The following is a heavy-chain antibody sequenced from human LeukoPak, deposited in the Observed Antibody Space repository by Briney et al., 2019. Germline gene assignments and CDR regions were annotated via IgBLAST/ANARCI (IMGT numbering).Heavy chain of an antibody. V-gene: IGHV3-30*18. CDR1: GFTFRNYG. CDR3: AKDLEGMRSYDHYGMDV. D-gene: IGHD5-24*01. Sequence: RSLRLSCAACGFTFRNYGMHWVRPAPGKGLAWVAVISYAANYKYYADSVKGRFTISRDNSKNTLYLQVNSLRGEDTAVYYCAKDLEGMRSYDHYGMDVWGQGTTVTVSS. J-gene: IGHJ6*02. CDR2: ISYAANYK.